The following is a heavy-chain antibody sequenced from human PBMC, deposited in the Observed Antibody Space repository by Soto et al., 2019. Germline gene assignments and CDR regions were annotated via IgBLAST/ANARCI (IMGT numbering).Heavy chain of an antibody. V-gene: IGHV3-48*02. J-gene: IGHJ5*02. Sequence: EVQLVESGGGLVQPGGSLRLSCAASGFTFSSYSMNWVRQAPGKGLEWVSYISSSSSTIYYADSVKGQFTISRDNDKNSLEPKMNSLLDEDTAVYYCASEGGSLNWFDPWGQGNLGTVSS. CDR2: ISSSSSTI. CDR1: GFTFSSYS. CDR3: ASEGGSLNWFDP. D-gene: IGHD1-26*01.